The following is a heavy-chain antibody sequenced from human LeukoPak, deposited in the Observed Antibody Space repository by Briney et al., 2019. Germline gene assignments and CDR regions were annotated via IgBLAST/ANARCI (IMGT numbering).Heavy chain of an antibody. V-gene: IGHV3-21*01. J-gene: IGHJ4*02. CDR3: ARDRPYYYGSGTDPHFDY. CDR2: ISSDSFYI. CDR1: GFTFSTYT. Sequence: GGSLRLSCAASGFTFSTYTMNWVRQAPGKGLEWVSSISSDSFYIFYADSVKGRFTISRDNAKNTLYLQMNSLRAEDTAVHYCARDRPYYYGSGTDPHFDYWGQGTLVTVSS. D-gene: IGHD3-10*01.